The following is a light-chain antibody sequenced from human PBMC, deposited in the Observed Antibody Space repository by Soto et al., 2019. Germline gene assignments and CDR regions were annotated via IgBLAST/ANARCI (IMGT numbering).Light chain of an antibody. J-gene: IGKJ1*01. Sequence: EIVLTQSPATLSLSPGDGATLSCRASQSLGGSLAWYQQKPGQAPRLLIYGASTRVTGIPARFSGSGSGTEFTLTISSLQSEDFAVYYCQQYKNGWTFGQGTKVDIK. CDR1: QSLGGS. CDR2: GAS. V-gene: IGKV3-15*01. CDR3: QQYKNGWT.